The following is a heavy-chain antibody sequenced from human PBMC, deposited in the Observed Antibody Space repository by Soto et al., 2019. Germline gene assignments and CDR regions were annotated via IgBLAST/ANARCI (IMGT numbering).Heavy chain of an antibody. J-gene: IGHJ6*02. Sequence: SGPTLVNPTQTLTLTCTFSGFSLSTSGMCVSWIRQPPGKALEWLARIDWDDDKYYSTSLKTRLTISKDTSKNQVVLTMTNMDPVDTATYYCARISSGSYYYGMDVWGQGTTVTVSS. CDR1: GFSLSTSGMC. CDR3: ARISSGSYYYGMDV. D-gene: IGHD3-10*01. V-gene: IGHV2-70*11. CDR2: IDWDDDK.